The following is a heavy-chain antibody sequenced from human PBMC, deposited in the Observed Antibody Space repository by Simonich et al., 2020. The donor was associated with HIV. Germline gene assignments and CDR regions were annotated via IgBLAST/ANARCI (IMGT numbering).Heavy chain of an antibody. CDR2: INHSAST. J-gene: IGHJ4*02. Sequence: QVQLQESGPGLVKPSETLSLTCTVSGGSFSTYYWSWIRQPPGKGLEWIGEINHSASTKYNPSLKSRVTISVDTSKNQFSLKLTSVTAADTAVYYCAKVARYFDWYSTAFDYWGQGTLVTVSS. CDR1: GGSFSTYY. D-gene: IGHD3-9*01. CDR3: AKVARYFDWYSTAFDY. V-gene: IGHV4-59*12.